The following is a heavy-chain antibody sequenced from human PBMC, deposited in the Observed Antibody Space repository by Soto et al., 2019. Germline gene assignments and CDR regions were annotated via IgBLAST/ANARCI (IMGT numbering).Heavy chain of an antibody. J-gene: IGHJ6*02. CDR3: AHQGYYSHGLDV. CDR1: GFSLSTSGVG. Sequence: QITLKESGPTLVKPTQNLTLTCTFSGFSLSTSGVGVGWIRQPPGKALEWLALIYWDDDKRYSPSLKSGLTISKDTSKHQVVFTMTNMDLEDTATYYCAHQGYYSHGLDVWGQGTTVTVSS. V-gene: IGHV2-5*02. CDR2: IYWDDDK.